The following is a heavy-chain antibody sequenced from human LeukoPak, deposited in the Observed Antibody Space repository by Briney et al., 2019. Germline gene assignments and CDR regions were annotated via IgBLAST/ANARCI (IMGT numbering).Heavy chain of an antibody. CDR1: GFTFDDYG. J-gene: IGHJ4*02. CDR3: AREYYGSGSYYNVGY. V-gene: IGHV3-20*04. D-gene: IGHD3-10*01. CDR2: INWNGGRT. Sequence: PGGSLRLSCAASGFTFDDYGMSWVRPAPGKGLEWVSGINWNGGRTGYADSVKGRFTISRDNAKKSLYVQMNSLRAEDTALYYCAREYYGSGSYYNVGYWGQGTLVTVFS.